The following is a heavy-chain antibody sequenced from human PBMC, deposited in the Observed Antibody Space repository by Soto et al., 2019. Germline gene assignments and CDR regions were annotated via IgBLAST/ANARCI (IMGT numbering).Heavy chain of an antibody. CDR2: TYYMSGWQR. CDR3: ARWGHETHIFDH. Sequence: QVQLQQSGPGLVRPSQTLSVTCDISGDSVSTDSAAWNWIRQSPSRGLEWLGRTYYMSGWQRHYAPSVERRITINPDTAKNQFSLELSSVTPEDTAVYFCARWGHETHIFDHWGQGTLVTVSS. V-gene: IGHV6-1*01. CDR1: GDSVSTDSAA. D-gene: IGHD3-16*01. J-gene: IGHJ4*02.